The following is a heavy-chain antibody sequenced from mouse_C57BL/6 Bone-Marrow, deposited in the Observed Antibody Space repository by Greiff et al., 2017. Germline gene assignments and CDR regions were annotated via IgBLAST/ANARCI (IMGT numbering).Heavy chain of an antibody. J-gene: IGHJ4*01. Sequence: EAQVVESGGGLVKPGGSLKLSCAASGFTFSSYAMSWVRQTPEKRLEWVATISDGGSYTYYPDNVKGRFTISRDNAKNNLYLQMSHLKSEDTAMYYCASSFFYYAMDYWGQGTSVTVSS. CDR2: ISDGGSYT. D-gene: IGHD1-1*01. V-gene: IGHV5-4*01. CDR3: ASSFFYYAMDY. CDR1: GFTFSSYA.